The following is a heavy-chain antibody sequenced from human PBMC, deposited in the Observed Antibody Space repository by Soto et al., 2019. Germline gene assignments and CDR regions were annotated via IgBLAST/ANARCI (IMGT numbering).Heavy chain of an antibody. J-gene: IGHJ5*02. Sequence: PSETLSLTCTVSGGSLSSYYWGWIRQSPGKGLEWIAYIYDSGITVYSPSLESRATISVDTSKNQFSLNLRSVTAADTAVYYCARGAQFWFDPWGQGTQVTVSS. CDR1: GGSLSSYY. CDR3: ARGAQFWFDP. CDR2: IYDSGIT. V-gene: IGHV4-59*01.